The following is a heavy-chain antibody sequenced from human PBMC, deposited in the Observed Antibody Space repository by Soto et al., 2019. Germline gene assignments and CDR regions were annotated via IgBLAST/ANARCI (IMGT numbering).Heavy chain of an antibody. D-gene: IGHD3-9*01. CDR2: ISGRGGST. CDR3: AKDEEVLRYFDWLSSHFDY. J-gene: IGHJ4*02. CDR1: GFTFSSYA. Sequence: GGSLRLSCAASGFTFSSYAMSWVRQAPGKGLEWVSAISGRGGSTYYADSVKGRFTISRDNSKNTLYLQMNSLRAEDTAVYYCAKDEEVLRYFDWLSSHFDYWGQGTLVTVSS. V-gene: IGHV3-23*01.